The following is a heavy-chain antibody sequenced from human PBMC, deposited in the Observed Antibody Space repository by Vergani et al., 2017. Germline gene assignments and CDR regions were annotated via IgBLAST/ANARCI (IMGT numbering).Heavy chain of an antibody. D-gene: IGHD4-17*01. CDR1: GFTFSSYA. Sequence: EVQLLESGGGLVQPGGSLRLSCAASGFTFSSYAMSWVRQAPGKGMGWVAVISGSGGSTYYADSVKGRFTISSDNSKNTLYRQMNSLRAEDTAVYYCAKDVDYGERGDAFDIWGQGTMVTVSS. CDR3: AKDVDYGERGDAFDI. CDR2: ISGSGGST. V-gene: IGHV3-23*01. J-gene: IGHJ3*02.